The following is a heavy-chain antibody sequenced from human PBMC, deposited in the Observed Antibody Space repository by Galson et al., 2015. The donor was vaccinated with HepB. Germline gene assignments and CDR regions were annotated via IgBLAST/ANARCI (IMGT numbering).Heavy chain of an antibody. D-gene: IGHD3-10*01. CDR2: ISSNGGST. CDR3: VKDRGAYYYGSGSYPDAFDI. J-gene: IGHJ3*02. CDR1: GFTFSSYA. Sequence: SLRLSCAASGFTFSSYAMHWVRQAPGKGLEYVSAISSNGGSTYYADSVKGRFTISRDNSKNTLYLQMSSRRAEDTAVYYCVKDRGAYYYGSGSYPDAFDIWVQGTMVTVSS. V-gene: IGHV3-64D*06.